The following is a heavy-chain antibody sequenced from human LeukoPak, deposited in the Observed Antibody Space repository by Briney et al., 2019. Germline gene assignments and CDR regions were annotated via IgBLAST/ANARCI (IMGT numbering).Heavy chain of an antibody. CDR3: AKTPPNYGDDSYYFDY. J-gene: IGHJ4*02. V-gene: IGHV3-23*01. Sequence: GGSLRLSCAASGFTFSSYSMNWVRQAPGKGLEWVSAISGSGGSTYYADSVKGRFTISRDNSKNTLYLQMNSLRAEDTAVYYCAKTPPNYGDDSYYFDYWGQGTLVTVSS. CDR1: GFTFSSYS. D-gene: IGHD4-17*01. CDR2: ISGSGGST.